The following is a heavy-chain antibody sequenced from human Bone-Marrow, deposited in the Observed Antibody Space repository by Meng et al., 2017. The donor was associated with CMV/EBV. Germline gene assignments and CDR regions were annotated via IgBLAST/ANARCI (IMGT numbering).Heavy chain of an antibody. Sequence: GGSLRLSCAASGFRFDDYAMHWVRQAPGKGLEWVSIIGWNSRIIGYADSVKGRFTISRDNAKNSLYLQMNNLRVEDTALYYCAKEGGADGAILNWGQGTLVTVSS. CDR3: AKEGGADGAILN. CDR2: IGWNSRII. D-gene: IGHD1-26*01. V-gene: IGHV3-9*01. CDR1: GFRFDDYA. J-gene: IGHJ4*02.